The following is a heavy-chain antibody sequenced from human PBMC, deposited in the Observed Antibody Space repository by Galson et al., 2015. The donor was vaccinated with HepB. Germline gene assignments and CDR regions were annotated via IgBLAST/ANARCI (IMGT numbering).Heavy chain of an antibody. CDR3: AGGDVEWSGYSPWYWFDP. CDR1: GFTFSTYS. V-gene: IGHV3-21*01. D-gene: IGHD5-18*01. Sequence: SLRLSCAASGFTFSTYSMNWVRQAPGKGLEWVSSISSRSSYIYYADSVKGRFTISRDNAKNSLYLQMNSLRAEDTAVYYCAGGDVEWSGYSPWYWFDPWGQGTLFTVSS. J-gene: IGHJ5*02. CDR2: ISSRSSYI.